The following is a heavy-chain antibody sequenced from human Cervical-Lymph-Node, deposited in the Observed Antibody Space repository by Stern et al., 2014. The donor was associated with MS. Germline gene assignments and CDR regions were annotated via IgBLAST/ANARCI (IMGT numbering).Heavy chain of an antibody. CDR2: ITNVGST. Sequence: VQLVQYGGGVIQPGGSLRLYCTASGLTVSRDYMTWVRQAQGKGLEWVSLITNVGSTFYTDSVKGRFTISRDDSKNTVYLHMTSLRAEDTAMYYCARDTSSPERSDWWGQGTLVTVSS. CDR1: GLTVSRDY. V-gene: IGHV3-53*01. CDR3: ARDTSSPERSDW. D-gene: IGHD1-1*01. J-gene: IGHJ4*02.